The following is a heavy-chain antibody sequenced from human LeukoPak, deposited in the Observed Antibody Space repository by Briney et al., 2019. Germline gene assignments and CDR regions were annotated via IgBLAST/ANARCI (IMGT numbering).Heavy chain of an antibody. CDR2: IYYSGST. CDR1: GGSISSSSYY. V-gene: IGHV4-39*01. CDR3: ARGRRNYYDSSGPLLAFDI. Sequence: SETLSLTCTVSGGSISSSSYYWGWIRQPPGKGLEWIGSIYYSGSTYYNPSLKSRVTISVDTSKNQFSLRLSSVTAADTAVYYCARGRRNYYDSSGPLLAFDIWGQGTMVTVSS. D-gene: IGHD3-22*01. J-gene: IGHJ3*02.